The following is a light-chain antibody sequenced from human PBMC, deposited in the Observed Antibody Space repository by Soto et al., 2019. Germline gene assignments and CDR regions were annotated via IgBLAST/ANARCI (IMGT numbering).Light chain of an antibody. Sequence: QSVLTQPASVSGSPGQSITISCTGTSSDFGGYNYVSWYRQHPGKAPELMIYDVANRPSGVSDRFSGSKSGNTASLTISGLQTEDEADYYCSSYTSTSTLYVFGTGTKVT. J-gene: IGLJ1*01. CDR3: SSYTSTSTLYV. CDR2: DVA. V-gene: IGLV2-14*03. CDR1: SSDFGGYNY.